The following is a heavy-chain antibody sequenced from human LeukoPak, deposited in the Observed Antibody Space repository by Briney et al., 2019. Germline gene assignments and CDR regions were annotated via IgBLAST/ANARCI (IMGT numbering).Heavy chain of an antibody. Sequence: SETLSLTCTVSGGSISSYYWSWIRQPPGKGLEWIGYIYYGGSTNYNPSLKSRVAISVDTSKNQFSLKLSSVTAADTAVYYCARDYGSGSYGWADWGQGTLVTVSS. J-gene: IGHJ4*02. V-gene: IGHV4-59*12. CDR2: IYYGGST. CDR1: GGSISSYY. CDR3: ARDYGSGSYGWAD. D-gene: IGHD3-10*01.